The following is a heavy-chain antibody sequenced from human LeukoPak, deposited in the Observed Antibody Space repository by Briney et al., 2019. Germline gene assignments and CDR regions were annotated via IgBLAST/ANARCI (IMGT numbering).Heavy chain of an antibody. Sequence: PGGSLRLSCAASGFTFTSYPMHWVGQAPGKGLEWVAVISYDGKNKFYADSVKGRFTISRDNAKNTLYLQMNSLRAEDTAVYYCARDALYMVRDPEFLPTYWGQGTLVTVSS. D-gene: IGHD3-10*01. J-gene: IGHJ4*02. CDR2: ISYDGKNK. CDR3: ARDALYMVRDPEFLPTY. CDR1: GFTFTSYP. V-gene: IGHV3-30*04.